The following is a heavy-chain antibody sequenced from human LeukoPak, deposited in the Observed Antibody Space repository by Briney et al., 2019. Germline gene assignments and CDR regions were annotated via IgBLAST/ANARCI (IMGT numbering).Heavy chain of an antibody. D-gene: IGHD4-17*01. CDR1: GYTLTELS. J-gene: IGHJ6*03. V-gene: IGHV1-24*01. CDR3: ATLSTVSYPYYYMDV. Sequence: ASVKVSCKVSGYTLTELSMHWVRQAPGKGLEWMGGFDPEDGETIYAQKFQGKVTMTEDTSTDTAYMELSSLRSEDTAVYYCATLSTVSYPYYYMDVWGKGTTVTVSS. CDR2: FDPEDGET.